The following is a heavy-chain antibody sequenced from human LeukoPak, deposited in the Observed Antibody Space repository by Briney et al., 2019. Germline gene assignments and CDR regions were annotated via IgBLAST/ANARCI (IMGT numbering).Heavy chain of an antibody. J-gene: IGHJ5*02. CDR3: ARQGIAAGKVWFDP. CDR2: IYPGDSDI. D-gene: IGHD6-25*01. V-gene: IGHV5-51*01. Sequence: KPGESLKISCRGSGYSFTSYWIAWVRQMPGKGLEWMGIIYPGDSDIRYSPSFQGQVTISADKSISTAYLQWSSLKASDTAVYYCARQGIAAGKVWFDPWGQGTLVTVSS. CDR1: GYSFTSYW.